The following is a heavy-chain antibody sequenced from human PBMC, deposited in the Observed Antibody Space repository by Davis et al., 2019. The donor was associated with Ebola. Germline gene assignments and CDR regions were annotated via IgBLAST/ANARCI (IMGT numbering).Heavy chain of an antibody. CDR2: IIPILGPG. Sequence: AASVKVSCKASGGTFSSYAISWVRQAPGQGLEWMGGIIPILGPGNCGQKFQGRVTITADKSTSTAYMELSSLRYEDTAVYYCAREGGYSSGWPYFDNWGQGTLVTVSS. D-gene: IGHD6-19*01. CDR3: AREGGYSSGWPYFDN. V-gene: IGHV1-69*06. J-gene: IGHJ4*02. CDR1: GGTFSSYA.